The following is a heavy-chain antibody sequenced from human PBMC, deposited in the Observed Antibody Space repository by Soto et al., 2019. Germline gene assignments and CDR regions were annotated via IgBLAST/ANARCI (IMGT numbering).Heavy chain of an antibody. Sequence: QVQLQESGPGLVKPSGTLSLTCAVSGGSISSSNWWSWVRQPPGKGLEWIGEIYHSGSTNYNPSLKCRVTISVDKSKNQFSLKLSSVTAADTAVYYCARGAPLRPLGSPFDYWGQGTLVTVSS. J-gene: IGHJ4*02. D-gene: IGHD7-27*01. V-gene: IGHV4-4*02. CDR1: GGSISSSNW. CDR2: IYHSGST. CDR3: ARGAPLRPLGSPFDY.